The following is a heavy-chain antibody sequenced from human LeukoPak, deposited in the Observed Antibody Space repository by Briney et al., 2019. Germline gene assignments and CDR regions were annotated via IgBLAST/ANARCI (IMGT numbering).Heavy chain of an antibody. Sequence: PGGSLRLSCAASGFTFSSYGMHWVRQAPGKGLEWVAVIWYDGSNKYYADSVKGRFTISRDNSKNTLYLQMNSLRAEDTAVYYCARVFLPGIAAAGGYLDVWGQGTTVTVSS. CDR1: GFTFSSYG. CDR3: ARVFLPGIAAAGGYLDV. D-gene: IGHD6-13*01. V-gene: IGHV3-30*19. CDR2: IWYDGSNK. J-gene: IGHJ6*02.